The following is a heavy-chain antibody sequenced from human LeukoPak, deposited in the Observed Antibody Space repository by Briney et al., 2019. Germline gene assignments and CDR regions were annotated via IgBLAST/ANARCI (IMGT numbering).Heavy chain of an antibody. CDR2: ISYDGSNK. D-gene: IGHD3-3*01. J-gene: IGHJ5*02. Sequence: GGSLRLSCAASGFTFSSYDMHWVRQAPGKGLEWVAVISYDGSNKYYADSVKGRFTISRDNSKNTLYLQTNSLRAEDTAVYYCAKGLTIFGLPEGNWFDPWGQGTLVTVSS. V-gene: IGHV3-30*18. CDR3: AKGLTIFGLPEGNWFDP. CDR1: GFTFSSYD.